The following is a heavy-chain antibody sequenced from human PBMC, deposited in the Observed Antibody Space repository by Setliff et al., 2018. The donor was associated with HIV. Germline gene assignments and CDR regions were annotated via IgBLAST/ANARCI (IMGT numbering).Heavy chain of an antibody. CDR3: ASGFWGSYRALDY. D-gene: IGHD3-16*02. J-gene: IGHJ4*02. CDR2: IIPIFGTA. Sequence: SVKVSCKASGGTFSSYAISWVRQAPGQGLEWMGGIIPIFGTANYAQKFQGRVTITRDTSASTAYMELSSLRSEDTAVYYCASGFWGSYRALDYWGQGTLVTVSS. CDR1: GGTFSSYA. V-gene: IGHV1-69*05.